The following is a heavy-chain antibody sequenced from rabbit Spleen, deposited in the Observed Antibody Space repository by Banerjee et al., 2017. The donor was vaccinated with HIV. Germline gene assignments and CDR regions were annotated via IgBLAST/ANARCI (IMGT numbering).Heavy chain of an antibody. J-gene: IGHJ3*01. CDR2: IYPGLGVR. CDR3: ARDGAGGSYFAL. V-gene: IGHV1S45*01. CDR1: GLSFSSSHW. Sequence: EESGGDLVKPEGSLTLTCTASGLSFSSSHWICWVRQAPGKGLEWIACIYPGLGVRSYADSVKGRFTISSDSAQTTVFLQMTSLTAADTATYFCARDGAGGSYFALWGQGTLVTVS. D-gene: IGHD8-1*01.